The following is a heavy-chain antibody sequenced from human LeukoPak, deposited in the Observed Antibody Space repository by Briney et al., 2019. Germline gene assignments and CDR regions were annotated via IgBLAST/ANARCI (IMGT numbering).Heavy chain of an antibody. J-gene: IGHJ3*02. V-gene: IGHV4-4*02. CDR1: GGSISSSNW. CDR3: ARRDTAMVDAFDI. D-gene: IGHD5-18*01. Sequence: SGTLSLTCAVSGGSISSSNWWSWVRQPPGKGLGWIGEIYHSGSTNYNPSLKSRVTISVDKSKNQFSLKLSSVTAADTAVYYCARRDTAMVDAFDIWGQGTMVTVSS. CDR2: IYHSGST.